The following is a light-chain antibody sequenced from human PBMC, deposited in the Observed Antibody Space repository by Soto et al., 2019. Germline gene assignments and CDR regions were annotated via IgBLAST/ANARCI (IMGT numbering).Light chain of an antibody. J-gene: IGKJ5*01. CDR1: QTISNY. V-gene: IGKV1-39*01. CDR3: QQSYNTPIT. Sequence: DIQITQSPSSLSSSLCERFTITCRASQTISNYLNWYQQKSGRAPELLVYAASNLQSGVPSRFTGSGSGTHFTLTISGLEPTDFATYFCQQSYNTPITFGQGTRLEIK. CDR2: AAS.